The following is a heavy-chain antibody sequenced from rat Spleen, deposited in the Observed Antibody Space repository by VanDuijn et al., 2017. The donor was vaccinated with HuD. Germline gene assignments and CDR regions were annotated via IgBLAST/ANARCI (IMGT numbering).Heavy chain of an antibody. Sequence: EVQLVESGGGLVQPGRSLKLSCAASGFTFSNYGMAWVRQTPTKGLEWVASISTGGGNTYYRDSVKGRFTISRDNARSTLYLQMESLRSEDTATYYCAKDRYYGSEWYFDYWGQGVMVTVSS. D-gene: IGHD1-6*01. CDR3: AKDRYYGSEWYFDY. J-gene: IGHJ2*01. CDR2: ISTGGGNT. CDR1: GFTFSNYG. V-gene: IGHV5S13*01.